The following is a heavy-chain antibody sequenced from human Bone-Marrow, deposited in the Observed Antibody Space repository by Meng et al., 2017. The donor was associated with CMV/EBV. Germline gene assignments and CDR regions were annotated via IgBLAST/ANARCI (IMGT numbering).Heavy chain of an antibody. CDR3: ATGESSSYYYDP. CDR1: GGSFSGYY. J-gene: IGHJ5*02. CDR2: IYYSGDT. V-gene: IGHV4-34*01. D-gene: IGHD6-6*01. Sequence: SETLSLTCAAYGGSFSGYYWSWIRQPPGKGLEWIGSIYYSGDTYYNPSLKSRVTISKDTSKSQFPLKLRSVTAADTAVYYCATGESSSYYYDPWGQGTLVTVSS.